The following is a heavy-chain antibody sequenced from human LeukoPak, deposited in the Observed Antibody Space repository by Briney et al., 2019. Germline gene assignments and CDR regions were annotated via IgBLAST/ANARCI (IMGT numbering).Heavy chain of an antibody. CDR1: GGSISSYY. D-gene: IGHD5-12*01. CDR2: IYDSGST. V-gene: IGHV4-59*01. Sequence: SETLSLTCTVSGGSISSYYWSWIRQPPGKGLEWIGYIYDSGSTNYNPSLKSRVTISVDTSNNQFSLKLSSVTAADTAMYYCARVRSGYVFAYWGQGTLVTVSS. CDR3: ARVRSGYVFAY. J-gene: IGHJ4*02.